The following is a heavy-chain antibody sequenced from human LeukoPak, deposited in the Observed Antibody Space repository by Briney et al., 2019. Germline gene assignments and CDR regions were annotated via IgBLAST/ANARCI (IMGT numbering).Heavy chain of an antibody. D-gene: IGHD3-22*01. Sequence: SETLSLTCAVYGGSFSGYYWSWIRQPPGKGLEWIGEINHSGSTNYNPSLKSRVTISVDTSKNQFSLKLSSVTAADTAVYYCARVPLGGYYDSSGYYYDAFDIWGQGTMVTVSS. J-gene: IGHJ3*02. CDR3: ARVPLGGYYDSSGYYYDAFDI. V-gene: IGHV4-34*01. CDR2: INHSGST. CDR1: GGSFSGYY.